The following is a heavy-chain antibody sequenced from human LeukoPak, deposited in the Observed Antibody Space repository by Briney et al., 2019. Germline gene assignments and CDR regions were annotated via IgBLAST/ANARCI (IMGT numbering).Heavy chain of an antibody. V-gene: IGHV3-30*03. J-gene: IGHJ4*02. CDR2: TSSDLNVK. D-gene: IGHD3-10*01. Sequence: GGSLRLSCAASGLTFSSHWMHWVRQAPGKGLEWVAVTSSDLNVKLYADSVKGRFTISRDNSRSTLYLQMNSLRPEDTAIYYCAREGYYGSGSPPSLYFDYWGQGTLVTVSS. CDR1: GLTFSSHW. CDR3: AREGYYGSGSPPSLYFDY.